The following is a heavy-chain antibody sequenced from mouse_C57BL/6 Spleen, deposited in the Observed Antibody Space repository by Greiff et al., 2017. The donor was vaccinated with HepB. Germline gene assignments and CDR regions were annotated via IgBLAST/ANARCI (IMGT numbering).Heavy chain of an antibody. CDR3: ARDSNWAFDY. V-gene: IGHV5-16*01. J-gene: IGHJ2*01. CDR2: INYDGSST. CDR1: GFTFSDYY. Sequence: EVQLVESEGGLVQPGSSMKLSCTASGFTFSDYYMAWVRQVPEKGLEWVANINYDGSSTYYLDSLKSRFIISRDNAKNILYLQMSSLKSEDTATYYCARDSNWAFDYWGQGTTLTVSS. D-gene: IGHD4-1*01.